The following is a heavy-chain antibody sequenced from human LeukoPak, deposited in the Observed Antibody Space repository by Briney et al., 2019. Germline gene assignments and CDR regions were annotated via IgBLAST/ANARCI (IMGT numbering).Heavy chain of an antibody. CDR3: ARDKLEGATGFDF. Sequence: PGGSLRLSCAASGFIFSNYGMNWVRQAPGKGLEWVAAISASGSATSYADSVRGRFTISRDNSKSTTYLQMNSLKAEDTALYYCARDKLEGATGFDFWGQGTLVTVSS. V-gene: IGHV3-23*01. CDR2: ISASGSAT. J-gene: IGHJ4*02. D-gene: IGHD1-26*01. CDR1: GFIFSNYG.